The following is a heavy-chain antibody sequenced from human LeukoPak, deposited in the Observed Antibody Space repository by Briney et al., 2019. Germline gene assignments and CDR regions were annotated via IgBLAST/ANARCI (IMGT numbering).Heavy chain of an antibody. CDR1: GFIFSSYG. CDR3: AKEYDGY. Sequence: GRSLRLSCAASGFIFSSYGMHWVRQAPGKGLEWVAIISKDGSDKNCADSVKGRFIISRDNSKNTLYLQMSSLRAEDTAVYYCAKEYDGYWGQGTLVTVSS. CDR2: ISKDGSDK. J-gene: IGHJ4*02. D-gene: IGHD2-8*01. V-gene: IGHV3-30*18.